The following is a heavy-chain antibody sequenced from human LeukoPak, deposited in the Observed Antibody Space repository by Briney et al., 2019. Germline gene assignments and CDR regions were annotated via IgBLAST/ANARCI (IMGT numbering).Heavy chain of an antibody. CDR2: ISAYNGNT. Sequence: ASVKVSCKASGYTFTSYGISWVRQAPGQGLEWMGWISAYNGNTNYAQKLQGRVTMTTDTSTSTAYMELRSLRSDDTAVYYCARDRGYYYDSSGYLHYWGQGTLVTVSS. V-gene: IGHV1-18*01. CDR1: GYTFTSYG. D-gene: IGHD3-22*01. CDR3: ARDRGYYYDSSGYLHY. J-gene: IGHJ4*02.